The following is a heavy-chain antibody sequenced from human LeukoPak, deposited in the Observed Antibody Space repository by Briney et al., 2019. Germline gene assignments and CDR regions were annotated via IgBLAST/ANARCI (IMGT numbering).Heavy chain of an antibody. V-gene: IGHV4-34*01. CDR3: ARGAVVQDQGPFDY. CDR2: INHSGST. Sequence: SETLSLTCAVYGGSFSGYYWSWIRQPPGKGLEWIGEINHSGSTNYNPSLKSRVTISVDTSKNQFSLKLSSVTAADTAVYYCARGAVVQDQGPFDYWGQGTLVTVSS. CDR1: GGSFSGYY. J-gene: IGHJ4*02.